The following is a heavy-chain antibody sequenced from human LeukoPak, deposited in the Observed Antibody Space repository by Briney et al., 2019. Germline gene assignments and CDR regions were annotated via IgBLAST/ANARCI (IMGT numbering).Heavy chain of an antibody. J-gene: IGHJ4*02. D-gene: IGHD6-19*01. CDR1: GGSINSDDYY. CDR2: IFYNGNT. V-gene: IGHV4-30-4*01. CDR3: GRGSYGGGSDWGRFDY. Sequence: PAQTLSLTCTVSGGSINSDDYYWSWIRQPPGKGLEWFGYIFYNGNTYSNPSLKSRVVISMDMSKNHFSLKLTSVAAADTAVYYCGRGSYGGGSDWGRFDYWGQGALVTVSS.